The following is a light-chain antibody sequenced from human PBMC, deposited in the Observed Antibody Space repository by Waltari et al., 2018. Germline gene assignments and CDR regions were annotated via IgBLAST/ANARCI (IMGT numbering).Light chain of an antibody. CDR2: DAS. J-gene: IGKJ2*01. V-gene: IGKV3-11*01. CDR1: QSVINQ. Sequence: ETVLIQSPASLSLSPRQRATLSCRASQSVINQLAWYQQKPGQAPRLLIYDASTRAAGIPARFSGSGSGTDFTLIISSLEPEDFAVYYCQQRFSWPRTFGQGTKLEI. CDR3: QQRFSWPRT.